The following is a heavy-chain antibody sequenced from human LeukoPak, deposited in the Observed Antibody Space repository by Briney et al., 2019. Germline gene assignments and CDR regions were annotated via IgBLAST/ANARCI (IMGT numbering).Heavy chain of an antibody. CDR2: IRCDGSNK. V-gene: IGHV3-30*02. Sequence: PGGSLRLSCAASGFTFISYGMHWVRQAPGKGVEWVAFIRCDGSNKYYADSVKGRFTISRDNSKNTLYLQMNSLRAEDTAVYYCAKDRVFGDYYFDYWGQGTLVTVSS. D-gene: IGHD4-17*01. CDR3: AKDRVFGDYYFDY. CDR1: GFTFISYG. J-gene: IGHJ4*02.